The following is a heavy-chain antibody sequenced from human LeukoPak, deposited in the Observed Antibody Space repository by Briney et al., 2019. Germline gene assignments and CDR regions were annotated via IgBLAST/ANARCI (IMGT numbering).Heavy chain of an antibody. D-gene: IGHD3-10*01. Sequence: ASVKVSCKAFGYTFIGYYIHWVRQAPGQGLQWMGWMNPNSGVTNYAQKFQGRVTMTRDTSISTAYMELSGLRYDDTAVYYCARDFMVRGVTTPDYWGQGTLVTVSS. CDR2: MNPNSGVT. CDR3: ARDFMVRGVTTPDY. CDR1: GYTFIGYY. V-gene: IGHV1-2*02. J-gene: IGHJ4*02.